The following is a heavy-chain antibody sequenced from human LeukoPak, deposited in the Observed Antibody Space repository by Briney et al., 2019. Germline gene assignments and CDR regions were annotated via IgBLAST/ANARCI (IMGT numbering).Heavy chain of an antibody. CDR2: ISSSSSYI. D-gene: IGHD2-2*01. Sequence: GGSLRLSCAASGFNFSSYSMNWVRQAPGKGLEWVSSISSSSSYIYYADSVKGRFTISRDNAKNSLYLQMNSLRAEDTAVYYCARDFGCSSTSCFSFPFDYWGQGTLVTVSS. CDR1: GFNFSSYS. CDR3: ARDFGCSSTSCFSFPFDY. J-gene: IGHJ4*02. V-gene: IGHV3-21*01.